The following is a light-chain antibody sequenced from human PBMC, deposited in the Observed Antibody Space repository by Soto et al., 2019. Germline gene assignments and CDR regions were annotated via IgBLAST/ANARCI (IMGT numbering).Light chain of an antibody. Sequence: EIVLTQSPGTLSLSPGERATLSCRASQSVSSSYLAWYQQKPGQAPRLLIYGASSRATGIPDRFSGSGSVTDFTLTISSLQPEDFPVYYCHQYSISPSFTFPPGPKVHI. J-gene: IGKJ3*01. V-gene: IGKV3-20*01. CDR2: GAS. CDR3: HQYSISPSFT. CDR1: QSVSSSY.